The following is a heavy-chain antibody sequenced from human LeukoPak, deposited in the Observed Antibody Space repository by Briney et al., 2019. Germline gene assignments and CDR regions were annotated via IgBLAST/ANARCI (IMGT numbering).Heavy chain of an antibody. D-gene: IGHD1-1*01. CDR2: IGTAGDT. CDR1: EFTFSDYD. CDR3: ARVAKERVGGVYYFDY. V-gene: IGHV3-13*01. Sequence: QPGGSLRLSCAASEFTFSDYDMHWVRQATGKGLEWVSAIGTAGDTYYTGSVKGRFTISRENAKNSLYLQMNSLRAGDTAVYYCARVAKERVGGVYYFDYWGQGTLVTVSS. J-gene: IGHJ4*02.